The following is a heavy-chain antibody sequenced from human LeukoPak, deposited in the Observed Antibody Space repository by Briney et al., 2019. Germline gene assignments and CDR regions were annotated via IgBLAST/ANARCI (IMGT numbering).Heavy chain of an antibody. D-gene: IGHD2-15*01. CDR3: AKPRDCSGGSYYSLAIYYYYGMDV. Sequence: GGSLRLSCAASGFTFSSYAMSWVRQAPGKGLEWVSAISGSGGSTYYADSVKGRFTISRDNSKNTLYLQMNSLRAEDTAVYYCAKPRDCSGGSYYSLAIYYYYGMDVWGQGTTVTVSS. J-gene: IGHJ6*02. CDR1: GFTFSSYA. CDR2: ISGSGGST. V-gene: IGHV3-23*01.